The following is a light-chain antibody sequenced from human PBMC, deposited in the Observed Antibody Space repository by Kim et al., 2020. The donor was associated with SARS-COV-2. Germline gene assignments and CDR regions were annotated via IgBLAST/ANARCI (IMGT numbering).Light chain of an antibody. CDR2: DVN. J-gene: IGLJ1*01. CDR3: SSYASTRSYV. Sequence: QSITISCTGTSSDVGAYNYVSWYQQHPGKAPKLMIFDVNKRPSGLSNRFSGSKSGNTASLTISGLQAEDEADYYCSSYASTRSYVFGSGTTVTVL. CDR1: SSDVGAYNY. V-gene: IGLV2-14*03.